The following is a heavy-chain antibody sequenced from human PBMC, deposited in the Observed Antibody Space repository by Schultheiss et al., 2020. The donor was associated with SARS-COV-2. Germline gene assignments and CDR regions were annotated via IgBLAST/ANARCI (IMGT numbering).Heavy chain of an antibody. D-gene: IGHD3-16*02. CDR1: GGSISSSSYY. Sequence: SETLSLTCTVSGGSISSSSYYWGWIRQPPGKGLEWIGYIYYSGSTNYNPSLKSRVTISVDTSKSQVSLKLSSVTAADTAVYYCARGSYDYVWGSYRLDAFDIWGQGTMVTVSS. CDR3: ARGSYDYVWGSYRLDAFDI. J-gene: IGHJ3*02. V-gene: IGHV4-61*05. CDR2: IYYSGST.